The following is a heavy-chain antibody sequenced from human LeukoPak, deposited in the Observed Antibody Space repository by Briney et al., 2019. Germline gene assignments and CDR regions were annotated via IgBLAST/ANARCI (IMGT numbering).Heavy chain of an antibody. CDR1: GFTFSSYA. CDR3: AKDWGYASGTYYNL. CDR2: ITSNGGST. Sequence: GGSLRPSCAASGFTFSSYAMSWVRQAPGKGLEWVSTITSNGGSTYYADSVKGRFTISRDNSKNTLYLQMNSLRAEDTAIYYCAKDWGYASGTYYNLWGQGTLVTVSS. D-gene: IGHD3-10*01. J-gene: IGHJ4*02. V-gene: IGHV3-23*01.